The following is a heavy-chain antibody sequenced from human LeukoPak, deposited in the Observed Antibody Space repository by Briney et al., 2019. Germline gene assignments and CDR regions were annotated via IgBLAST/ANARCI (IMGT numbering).Heavy chain of an antibody. CDR3: ARGGDFLYYYYYMDV. D-gene: IGHD3-16*01. CDR1: GYIFTDYY. Sequence: ASVKVSCKASGYIFTDYYMHWVRQAPGQGLEWMGWINPNSGGTNYAQKFQGRVTMTRDTSISTAYMELSRLRSDDTAVYYCARGGDFLYYYYYMDVWGKGTTVTVSS. V-gene: IGHV1-2*02. J-gene: IGHJ6*03. CDR2: INPNSGGT.